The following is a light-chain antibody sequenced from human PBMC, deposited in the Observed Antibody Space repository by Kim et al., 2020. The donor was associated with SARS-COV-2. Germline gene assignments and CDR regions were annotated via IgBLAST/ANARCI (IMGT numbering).Light chain of an antibody. CDR3: QVWDSGSDHPV. Sequence: APGKTPQITREGNNVGDKSVHWHQQRPGRAPILVMYYDSDRPSGIPDRFSGSNSGNTATLTISRVEAGDEADYYCQVWDSGSDHPVFGGGTKVTVL. CDR1: NVGDKS. J-gene: IGLJ2*01. V-gene: IGLV3-21*04. CDR2: YDS.